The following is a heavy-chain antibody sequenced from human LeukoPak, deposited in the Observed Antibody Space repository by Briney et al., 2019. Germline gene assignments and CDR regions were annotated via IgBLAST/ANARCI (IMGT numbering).Heavy chain of an antibody. D-gene: IGHD3-9*01. Sequence: GGSLRLSCAASGFTFSSYGMHWVRQAPGKGLEWVAFIRYDGSNKYYADSVKGRFTISRDNSKNTLYLQMNSLTAEDTAVYYCAKEADDWYPRPFDYWGQGTLVTVSS. CDR3: AKEADDWYPRPFDY. J-gene: IGHJ4*02. CDR2: IRYDGSNK. CDR1: GFTFSSYG. V-gene: IGHV3-30*02.